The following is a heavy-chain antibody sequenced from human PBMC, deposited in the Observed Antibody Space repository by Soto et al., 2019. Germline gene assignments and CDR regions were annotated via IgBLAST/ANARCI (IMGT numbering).Heavy chain of an antibody. CDR1: GFTFSSYA. CDR2: INTNGGST. Sequence: EVQLVESGEGLVQPGGSLRLSCAASGFTFSSYAMHWVRQAPGKGLEYVSTINTNGGSTYYADSVKGRFTISRDNSKNSLYRQMVSLRADDVAVYYCARDSGSYSLEYWGQGTLVTVSS. J-gene: IGHJ4*02. CDR3: ARDSGSYSLEY. V-gene: IGHV3-64*02. D-gene: IGHD1-26*01.